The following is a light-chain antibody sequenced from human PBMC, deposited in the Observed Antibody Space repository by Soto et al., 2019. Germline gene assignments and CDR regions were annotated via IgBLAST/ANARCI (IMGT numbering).Light chain of an antibody. CDR3: AAWDDSLNSPL. CDR2: NSD. CDR1: SSHVGSNS. V-gene: IGLV1-44*01. Sequence: QAVLTQPPSASGAPRGRGTITCSGNSSHVGSNSVSWYHHLPGTAPKLLIYNSDQRPSGVPDRFSGSKSDTSASLAISGLQSEDEADYYCAAWDDSLNSPLFGGGTKVTVL. J-gene: IGLJ2*01.